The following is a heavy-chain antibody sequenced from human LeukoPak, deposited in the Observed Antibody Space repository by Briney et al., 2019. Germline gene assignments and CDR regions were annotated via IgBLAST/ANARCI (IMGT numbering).Heavy chain of an antibody. CDR3: ARHWPGVRGEFDY. CDR1: GYSFTSYW. CDR2: IYPGDSDT. V-gene: IGHV5-51*01. J-gene: IGHJ4*02. D-gene: IGHD3-10*01. Sequence: GESLKISCKGSGYSFTSYWIGWVCQMPGKGLEWMGIIYPGDSDTRYSPSFQGQVTISADKYISTAYLQWSSLTASDTAMYYCARHWPGVRGEFDYWGQGTLVPVSS.